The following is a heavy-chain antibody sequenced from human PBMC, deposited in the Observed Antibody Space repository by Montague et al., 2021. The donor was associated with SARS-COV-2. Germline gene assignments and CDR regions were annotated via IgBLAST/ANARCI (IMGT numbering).Heavy chain of an antibody. Sequence: SLRLSCAASGFTFSSYGMNWVRQAPGKGLEWVAVISYDGSNKYYADSVKGRFTISRDYSKNTLYLQMNSLRAEDTAVYYCAKTHSGSYFGAFDIWGQGTMVTVSS. D-gene: IGHD1-26*01. V-gene: IGHV3-30*18. CDR2: ISYDGSNK. CDR3: AKTHSGSYFGAFDI. CDR1: GFTFSSYG. J-gene: IGHJ3*02.